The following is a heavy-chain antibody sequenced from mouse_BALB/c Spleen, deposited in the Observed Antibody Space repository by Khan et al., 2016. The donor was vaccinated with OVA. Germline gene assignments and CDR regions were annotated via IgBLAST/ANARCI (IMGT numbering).Heavy chain of an antibody. Sequence: EVQLQESGPGLVKPSQSLSLTCTVTGYSITSNYAWNWIRQFPGNKLEWMGYISYSGSTNYNPSLKSRISITRDTSKNQFFLQWNSVTSEDTATYCCARGNYSGYAMDYWGPGTSATVSP. V-gene: IGHV3-2*02. D-gene: IGHD1-1*01. CDR3: ARGNYSGYAMDY. J-gene: IGHJ4*01. CDR2: ISYSGST. CDR1: GYSITSNYA.